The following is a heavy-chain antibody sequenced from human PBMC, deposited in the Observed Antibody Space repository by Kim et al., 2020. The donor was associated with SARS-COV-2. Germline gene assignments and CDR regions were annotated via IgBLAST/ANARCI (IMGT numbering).Heavy chain of an antibody. CDR3: ARDIKGYSYGFKVYYYGMDV. Sequence: RFTISRDNAKNSLYLQMNSLRAEDTAVYYCARDIKGYSYGFKVYYYGMDVWGQGTTVTVSS. V-gene: IGHV3-11*01. D-gene: IGHD5-18*01. J-gene: IGHJ6*02.